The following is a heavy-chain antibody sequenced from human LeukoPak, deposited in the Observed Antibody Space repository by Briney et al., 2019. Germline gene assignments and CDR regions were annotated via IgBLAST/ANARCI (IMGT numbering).Heavy chain of an antibody. Sequence: HSGGSLRLSCAASGFTFSSYAMHWVRQAPGKGLEWVAVISYDGSNKYYADSVKGRFTISRDNSKNTLYLQMNSLRAEDTAVYYCARDAGGNYLDYWGQGTLVTVSS. CDR3: ARDAGGNYLDY. D-gene: IGHD1-1*01. J-gene: IGHJ4*02. CDR2: ISYDGSNK. CDR1: GFTFSSYA. V-gene: IGHV3-30-3*01.